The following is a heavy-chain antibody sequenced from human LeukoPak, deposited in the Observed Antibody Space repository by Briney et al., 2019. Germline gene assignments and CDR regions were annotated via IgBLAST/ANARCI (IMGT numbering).Heavy chain of an antibody. Sequence: GRCLRLSRAASGFTFSSNGMHWVRQAPRKGLEWGAVIWYDGSNKYYADSVKGRFTISRDNSKNTLYLQMNSLRAEDTAVYYCARDRDIVVEPAALGWFDPWGEGTLVTVSS. CDR1: GFTFSSNG. D-gene: IGHD2-2*01. CDR2: IWYDGSNK. V-gene: IGHV3-33*01. J-gene: IGHJ5*02. CDR3: ARDRDIVVEPAALGWFDP.